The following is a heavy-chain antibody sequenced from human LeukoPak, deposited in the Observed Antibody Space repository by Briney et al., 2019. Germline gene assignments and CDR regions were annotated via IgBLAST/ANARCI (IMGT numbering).Heavy chain of an antibody. CDR1: GASVSTGDYY. D-gene: IGHD3-16*01. V-gene: IGHV4-61*08. CDR2: VHYSDGA. Sequence: SETLSLTCIVSGASVSTGDYYWSWIRQPPGKRPEWIAYVHYSDGATYNPSLQSRVTISIDRSKNPFSPRLMSVTAADTAVYYCARDLGAPKYVAYSVDYWGQGTLVTVSS. CDR3: ARDLGAPKYVAYSVDY. J-gene: IGHJ4*02.